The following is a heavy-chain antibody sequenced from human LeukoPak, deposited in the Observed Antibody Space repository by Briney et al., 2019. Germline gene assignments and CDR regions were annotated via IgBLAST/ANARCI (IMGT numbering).Heavy chain of an antibody. CDR3: AKGGYDYIEVAYFDF. V-gene: IGHV3-23*01. J-gene: IGHJ4*02. CDR2: IISSSGSA. D-gene: IGHD5-12*01. CDR1: GFSFNNYA. Sequence: PGGSLRLSCAASGFSFNNYATSWVRQAPGKGLEWVSIIISSSGSAFYADSVKGRFTISRDNSKNTLYLQMNSLRLEDTAVYYCAKGGYDYIEVAYFDFWGQGTLVSVSS.